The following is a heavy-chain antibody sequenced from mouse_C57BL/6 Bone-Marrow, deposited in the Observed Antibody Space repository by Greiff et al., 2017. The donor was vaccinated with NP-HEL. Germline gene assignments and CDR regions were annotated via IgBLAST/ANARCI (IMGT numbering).Heavy chain of an antibody. CDR2: IDPENGDT. V-gene: IGHV14-4*01. Sequence: VQLQQSGAELVRPGASVKLSCTASGFNIKDDYMHWVKQRPEQGLEWIGWIDPENGDTEYASKFQGKATITADTSSNTAYLQLSSLTSEDTAVYYCTTGWSFHAMDYWGQGTSVTVSS. CDR1: GFNIKDDY. CDR3: TTGWSFHAMDY. J-gene: IGHJ4*01. D-gene: IGHD2-3*01.